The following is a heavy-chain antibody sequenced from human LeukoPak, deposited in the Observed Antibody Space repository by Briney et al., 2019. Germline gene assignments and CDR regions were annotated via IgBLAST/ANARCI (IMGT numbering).Heavy chain of an antibody. CDR3: ARALSWTTESYYYMDV. Sequence: ASVKVSCKASGYTFTSYDINWVRQATGQGLEWMGWMNPNSGNTGYAQKFQGRVTMTKNTSISTACMDLSSLRSEDTAVYYCARALSWTTESYYYMDVWGKGTTVTVS. J-gene: IGHJ6*03. CDR2: MNPNSGNT. V-gene: IGHV1-8*01. CDR1: GYTFTSYD. D-gene: IGHD3/OR15-3a*01.